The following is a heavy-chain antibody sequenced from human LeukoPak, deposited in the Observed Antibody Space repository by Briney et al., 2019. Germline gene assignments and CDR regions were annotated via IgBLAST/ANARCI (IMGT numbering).Heavy chain of an antibody. V-gene: IGHV4-59*08. CDR3: ARHCDNLTGYSAYPFDI. J-gene: IGHJ3*02. Sequence: PSETLSLTCTVSGGSISGYYWSWIREPPGKGLEWIGYIYYSGTTHYNPSLESRVTISVDTSKNQFSLKLNSVTAADTAVYYCARHCDNLTGYSAYPFDIWGQGTMVSVSS. CDR2: IYYSGTT. CDR1: GGSISGYY. D-gene: IGHD3-9*01.